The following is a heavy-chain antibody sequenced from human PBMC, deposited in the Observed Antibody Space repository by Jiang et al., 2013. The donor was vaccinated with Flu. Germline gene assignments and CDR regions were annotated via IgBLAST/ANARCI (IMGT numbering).Heavy chain of an antibody. Sequence: GSGLVKPSETLSLTCTVSGGSISSYYWSWIRQPPGKGLEWIGYIYYSGSTNYNPSLKSRVTISVDTSKNQFSLKLSSMTAADTAVYYCARHPPRGGLSGYNSGYAFDIWAKGQWSPSLQ. V-gene: IGHV4-59*01. CDR3: ARHPPRGGLSGYNSGYAFDI. CDR2: IYYSGST. CDR1: GGSISSYY. D-gene: IGHD5-24*01. J-gene: IGHJ3*02.